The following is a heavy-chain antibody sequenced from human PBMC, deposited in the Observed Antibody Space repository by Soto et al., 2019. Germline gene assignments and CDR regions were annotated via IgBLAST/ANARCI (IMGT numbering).Heavy chain of an antibody. V-gene: IGHV4-39*07. CDR2: IYYSGST. D-gene: IGHD3-10*01. CDR3: ARHRYGSGSLYNWFDP. Sequence: SSETLSLTCTVSGGSISSSSYYWGWIRQPPGKGLEWIGSIYYSGSTYYNPSLKSRITMSVDSSKNQFSLKLSSVTAADTAVYYCARHRYGSGSLYNWFDPWGQGTLVTVSS. J-gene: IGHJ5*02. CDR1: GGSISSSSYY.